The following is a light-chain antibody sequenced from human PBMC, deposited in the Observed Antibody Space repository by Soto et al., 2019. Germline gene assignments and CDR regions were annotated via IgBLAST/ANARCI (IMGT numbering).Light chain of an antibody. Sequence: DIQMTHSPSSVSASVGDRLTITCRASQGISGWLAWYQQKPGKAPNLLIYDASTLRNGVPSRFSGSGSGTYFTLTISNLQPEDFATYYCQQGNSFPLTFGGGTKVDIK. CDR2: DAS. CDR3: QQGNSFPLT. J-gene: IGKJ4*01. V-gene: IGKV1-12*01. CDR1: QGISGW.